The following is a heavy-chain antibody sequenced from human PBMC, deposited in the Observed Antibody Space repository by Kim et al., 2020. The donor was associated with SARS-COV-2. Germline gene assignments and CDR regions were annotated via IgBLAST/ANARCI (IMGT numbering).Heavy chain of an antibody. J-gene: IGHJ4*02. Sequence: GGSLRLSCAASGFTFGGYTMHWVRQAPGKGLEWVSGITWNSASIGYADSVKGRFTISRDNAKNSLYLQMNSLRTDDTAFYFCASQFLYFDFWSGLDYWGQGTLVTVSS. CDR3: ASQFLYFDFWSGLDY. V-gene: IGHV3-9*01. CDR2: ITWNSASI. D-gene: IGHD3-3*01. CDR1: GFTFGGYT.